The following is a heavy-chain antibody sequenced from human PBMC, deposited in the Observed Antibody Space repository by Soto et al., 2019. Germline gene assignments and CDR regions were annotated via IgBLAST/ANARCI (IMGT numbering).Heavy chain of an antibody. D-gene: IGHD2-15*01. CDR2: ITDSGGDA. Sequence: VQLLESGGDLVQPGGSLRLSCVASGITFGSRAMSWVRQAPGEGLEWVSTITDSGGDAKYADSVRGRFAISRDNSKDTLYLQMSSLRAEDSAVYYCARDSRRYCSGGSCYGPGDVWGQGTTVTVSS. CDR3: ARDSRRYCSGGSCYGPGDV. V-gene: IGHV3-23*01. CDR1: GITFGSRA. J-gene: IGHJ6*02.